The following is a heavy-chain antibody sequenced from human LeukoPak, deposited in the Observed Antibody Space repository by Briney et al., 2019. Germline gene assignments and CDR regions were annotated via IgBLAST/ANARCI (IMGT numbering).Heavy chain of an antibody. J-gene: IGHJ2*01. Sequence: GGALRDSCAASVVTFSSYGMHWVREAPDKGLGWVAVISYDGSNKYYADSVKGRFTISRDNSKNTLYLQMNCLRAEDTAVYYCAKPGGSGWRWYFDLWGRGTLVTVSS. CDR2: ISYDGSNK. CDR3: AKPGGSGWRWYFDL. D-gene: IGHD6-19*01. V-gene: IGHV3-30*18. CDR1: VVTFSSYG.